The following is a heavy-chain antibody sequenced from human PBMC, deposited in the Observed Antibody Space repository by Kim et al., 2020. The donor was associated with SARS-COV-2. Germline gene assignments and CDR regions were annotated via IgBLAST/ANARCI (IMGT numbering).Heavy chain of an antibody. J-gene: IGHJ4*02. Sequence: DSVKGRFTISRDNAKNSLYLQMNSLRAEDTAVYYCARARMDIVVVPAYDSWGQGTLVTVSS. D-gene: IGHD2-2*03. V-gene: IGHV3-7*01. CDR3: ARARMDIVVVPAYDS.